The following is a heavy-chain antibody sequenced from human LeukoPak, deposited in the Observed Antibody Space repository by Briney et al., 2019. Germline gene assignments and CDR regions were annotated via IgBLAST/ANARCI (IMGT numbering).Heavy chain of an antibody. V-gene: IGHV4-34*01. Sequence: SETLSLTCAVSGGPFRGFFWSWIHQAPGKGLEWIAEVSHGGTSNYSPSLKSRITISVDTSKSQFSLKLTSVTAADTAVYYCARGIFYGGRKQYIWFDLWAQGTLVTVSS. J-gene: IGHJ5*02. CDR1: GGPFRGFF. CDR3: ARGIFYGGRKQYIWFDL. D-gene: IGHD2/OR15-2a*01. CDR2: VSHGGTS.